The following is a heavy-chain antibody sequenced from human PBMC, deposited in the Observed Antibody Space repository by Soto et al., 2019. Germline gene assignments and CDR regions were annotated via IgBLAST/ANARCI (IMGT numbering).Heavy chain of an antibody. J-gene: IGHJ3*02. CDR1: GGTFSSYA. CDR2: IIPIFGTA. D-gene: IGHD3-22*01. Sequence: QVQLVQSGAEVKKPGSSVKVSCKASGGTFSSYAISWVRQAPGQGLEWMGGIIPIFGTANYAQKFQGRVTITADESKSTAYMELSSLRSEDTAVYYCARGEVDSSGYYLPPPHAFDIWGQGTMVTVSS. CDR3: ARGEVDSSGYYLPPPHAFDI. V-gene: IGHV1-69*01.